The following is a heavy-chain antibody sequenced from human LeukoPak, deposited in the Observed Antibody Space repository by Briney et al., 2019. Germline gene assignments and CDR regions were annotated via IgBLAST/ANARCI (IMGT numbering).Heavy chain of an antibody. Sequence: GGSLRLSCAASGFTFSGHWMSWVRQAPGKGLEWVANIKQDGSEKYYVDSVKGRFTISRDNAKNSLYLQMNSLRAEDTAVYYCAKGRNWFDPWGQGTLVTVSS. CDR3: AKGRNWFDP. CDR1: GFTFSGHW. V-gene: IGHV3-7*01. J-gene: IGHJ5*02. CDR2: IKQDGSEK.